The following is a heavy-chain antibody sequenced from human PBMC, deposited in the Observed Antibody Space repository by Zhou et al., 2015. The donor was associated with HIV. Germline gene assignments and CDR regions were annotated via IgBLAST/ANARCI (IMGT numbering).Heavy chain of an antibody. J-gene: IGHJ4*02. Sequence: QVQLVQSGAEVKKPGSSVKVSCKASGGTFSSFAISWVRQTPGQGLEWMGGIIPIFDTTKYAQKFQGRVTISADKSTSTAYVELSSLRSEDTAVYYCARRGDGYNGYYFDYWGQGTLVTVSS. CDR1: GGTFSSFA. V-gene: IGHV1-69*06. CDR3: ARRGDGYNGYYFDY. CDR2: IIPIFDTT. D-gene: IGHD5-24*01.